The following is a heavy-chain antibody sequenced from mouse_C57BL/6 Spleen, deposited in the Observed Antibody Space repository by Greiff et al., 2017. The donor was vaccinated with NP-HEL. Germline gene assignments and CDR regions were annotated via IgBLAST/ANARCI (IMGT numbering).Heavy chain of an antibody. CDR3: ARLSYDSFAY. J-gene: IGHJ3*01. D-gene: IGHD2-4*01. V-gene: IGHV1-80*01. CDR2: IYPGDGDT. CDR1: GYAFSSYW. Sequence: LVESGAELVKPGASVKISCKASGYAFSSYWMNWVKQRPGKGLEWIGQIYPGDGDTNYNGKFKGKATLTADKSSSTAYMQLSSLTSEDSAVYFCARLSYDSFAYWGQGTLVTVSA.